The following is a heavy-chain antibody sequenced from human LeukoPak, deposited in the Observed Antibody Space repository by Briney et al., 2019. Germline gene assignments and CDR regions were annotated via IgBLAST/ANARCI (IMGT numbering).Heavy chain of an antibody. D-gene: IGHD2-2*01. V-gene: IGHV3-7*03. CDR2: IKQDGSEK. CDR1: GFTFSSYS. J-gene: IGHJ6*03. CDR3: ANSPVAIVVVPAAMKGDYYMDV. Sequence: GGSLRLSCAASGFTFSSYSMNWVRQAPGKGLEWVANIKQDGSEKYYVDSVKGRFSISRDNAKNSLYLQMNSLRAEDTAVYYCANSPVAIVVVPAAMKGDYYMDVWGKGTTVTVSS.